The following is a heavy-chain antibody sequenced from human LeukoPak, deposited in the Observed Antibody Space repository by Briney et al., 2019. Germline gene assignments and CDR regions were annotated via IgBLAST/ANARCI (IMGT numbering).Heavy chain of an antibody. CDR1: GYTLTELS. V-gene: IGHV1-69*13. CDR3: ARDGYSGSSDAFDI. D-gene: IGHD1-26*01. Sequence: EASVKVSCKVSGYTLTELSIHWVRQAPGQGLEWMGGIIPIFGTANYAQKFQGRVTITADESTSTAYMELSSLRSEDTAVYYCARDGYSGSSDAFDIWGQGTMVTVSS. J-gene: IGHJ3*02. CDR2: IIPIFGTA.